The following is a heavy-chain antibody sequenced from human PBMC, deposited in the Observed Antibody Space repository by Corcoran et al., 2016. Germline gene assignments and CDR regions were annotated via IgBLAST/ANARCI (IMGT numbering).Heavy chain of an antibody. Sequence: QVQLQESGPGLVKPSETLSLTCTVSGYSISSGYYWGWIRQPPGKGLEWIGSIYHSGSTYYNPSLKSRVTISVDTSKNQFSLKLCSVTAADTAVYYCAREAVITTEEPDDAFDIWGQGTMVTVSS. J-gene: IGHJ3*02. CDR3: AREAVITTEEPDDAFDI. CDR1: GYSISSGYY. CDR2: IYHSGST. D-gene: IGHD3-22*01. V-gene: IGHV4-38-2*02.